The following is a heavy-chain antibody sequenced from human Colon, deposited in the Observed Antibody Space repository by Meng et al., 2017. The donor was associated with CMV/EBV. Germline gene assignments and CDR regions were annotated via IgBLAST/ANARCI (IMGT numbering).Heavy chain of an antibody. V-gene: IGHV4-59*11. Sequence: SETLSLTCSVSGESMTSHYWTWIRQPPGKGLEWMGHVYYSGSATYSPSLRSRISISVDISKNQFSLKLRSVTAADTAMYFCARGLGHASNNSHDYWGQGTLVTVSS. J-gene: IGHJ4*02. CDR1: GESMTSHY. CDR3: ARGLGHASNNSHDY. D-gene: IGHD1-1*01. CDR2: VYYSGSA.